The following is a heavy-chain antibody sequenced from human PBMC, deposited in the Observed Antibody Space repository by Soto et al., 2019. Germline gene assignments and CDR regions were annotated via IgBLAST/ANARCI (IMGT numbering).Heavy chain of an antibody. Sequence: PSETLSLTCTVSGSSISSYYWSWIRQPPGKGLEWIGYIYYSGSTNYNPSLKSRVTISVDTSKNQFSLKLSSVTAADTAVYYCARVDYDFWSGYYPTDGXFDYWGQGTLVTVSS. D-gene: IGHD3-3*01. CDR1: GSSISSYY. CDR2: IYYSGST. J-gene: IGHJ4*02. V-gene: IGHV4-59*01. CDR3: ARVDYDFWSGYYPTDGXFDY.